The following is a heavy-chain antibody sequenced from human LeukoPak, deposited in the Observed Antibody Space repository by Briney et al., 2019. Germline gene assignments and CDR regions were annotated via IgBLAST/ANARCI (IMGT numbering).Heavy chain of an antibody. D-gene: IGHD4-23*01. J-gene: IGHJ4*02. CDR1: GFTFSYYW. CDR3: ARDMDEDYSGNTLDY. V-gene: IGHV3-74*01. CDR2: ISNDGSDT. Sequence: GGSPRLSCAASGFTFSYYWMHWVRQAPGKGLVWVSRISNDGSDTRHADSVKGRFTISRDNAKNTLYLPMNSLTAEDTAVYYCARDMDEDYSGNTLDYWGRGTLVTVSS.